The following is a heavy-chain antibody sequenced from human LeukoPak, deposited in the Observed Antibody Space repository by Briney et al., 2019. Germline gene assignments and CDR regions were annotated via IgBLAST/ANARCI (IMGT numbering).Heavy chain of an antibody. CDR1: VFTFSTYG. Sequence: GRSLRLSSAASVFTFSTYGMHRVRQAPGKGLEWVAVIWYDGSNKYYADSVKGRFTISRDNSKNTLYLQMNSLRAEDTAVYYCARGAADTEYYYFGMGVWGQGTTVTVSS. J-gene: IGHJ6*02. V-gene: IGHV3-33*01. D-gene: IGHD6-13*01. CDR3: ARGAADTEYYYFGMGV. CDR2: IWYDGSNK.